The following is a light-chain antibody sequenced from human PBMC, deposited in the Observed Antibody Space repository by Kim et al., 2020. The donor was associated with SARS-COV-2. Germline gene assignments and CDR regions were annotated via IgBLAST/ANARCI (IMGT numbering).Light chain of an antibody. Sequence: QSVLTQPPSVSAAPGQKVTISCSGSNSNIGKNYVSWYQQLPGTAPKLLIYDNDKRHSGIPDRFSGSKSGTSATLDITGLQTGDEADYYCATWDNSLNGLVFGGGTKVTVL. CDR3: ATWDNSLNGLV. V-gene: IGLV1-51*01. CDR1: NSNIGKNY. CDR2: DND. J-gene: IGLJ2*01.